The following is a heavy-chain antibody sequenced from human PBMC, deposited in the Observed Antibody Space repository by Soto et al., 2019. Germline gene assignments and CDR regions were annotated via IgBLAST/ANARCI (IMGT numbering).Heavy chain of an antibody. CDR1: GGSFSGYY. J-gene: IGHJ4*02. CDR2: INHSGST. Sequence: QVQLQQWGAGLLKPSETLSLTCAVYGGSFSGYYWSGIRQPPGKGREWIGEINHSGSTNYNPSLKSRVTISVDTSKNQFSLKLSSVTAADTAVYYCARGGGYSSFDYWGQGTLVTVSS. CDR3: ARGGGYSSFDY. D-gene: IGHD5-18*01. V-gene: IGHV4-34*01.